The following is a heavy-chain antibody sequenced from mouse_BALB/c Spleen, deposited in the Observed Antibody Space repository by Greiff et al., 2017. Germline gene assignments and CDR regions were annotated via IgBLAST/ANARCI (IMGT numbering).Heavy chain of an antibody. Sequence: QVHVKQSGAELARPGASVKLSCKASGYTFTSYWMQWVKQRPGQGLEWIGAIYPGDGDTRYTQKFKGKATFTVDTSSSTAYMQFNSLTSEDSAVYYCARDYGSSYGDYAMDYWGQGTSVTVSS. V-gene: IGHV1-87*01. J-gene: IGHJ4*01. D-gene: IGHD1-1*01. CDR1: GYTFTSYW. CDR2: IYPGDGDT. CDR3: ARDYGSSYGDYAMDY.